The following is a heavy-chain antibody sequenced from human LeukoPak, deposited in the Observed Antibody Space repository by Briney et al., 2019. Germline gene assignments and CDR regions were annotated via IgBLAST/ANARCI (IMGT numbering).Heavy chain of an antibody. CDR2: IKSKTDGGTT. CDR3: TTVHYYGSGSSRYYYYYYYMDV. D-gene: IGHD3-10*01. V-gene: IGHV3-15*01. Sequence: GGSLRLSCAASGFTFSNAWMSWVRQAPGKGLGWVGRIKSKTDGGTTDYAAPVKGRFTISRDDSKNTLYLQMNSLKTEDTAVYYCTTVHYYGSGSSRYYYYYYYMDVWGKGTTVTVSS. CDR1: GFTFSNAW. J-gene: IGHJ6*03.